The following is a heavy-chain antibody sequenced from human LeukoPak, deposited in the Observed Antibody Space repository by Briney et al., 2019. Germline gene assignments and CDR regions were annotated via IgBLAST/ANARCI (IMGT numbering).Heavy chain of an antibody. CDR2: INTNTGNP. J-gene: IGHJ5*02. D-gene: IGHD6-13*01. V-gene: IGHV7-4-1*02. CDR3: ARDKSVEQLVRSWFDP. CDR1: GYTFTSYA. Sequence: ASVKVSCEASGYTFTSYAMNWVRQAPGQGLEWMGWINTNTGNPTYAQGFTGRFVFSLDTSVNTAYLHITSLKAEDTAVYYCARDKSVEQLVRSWFDPWGQGTLVTVSS.